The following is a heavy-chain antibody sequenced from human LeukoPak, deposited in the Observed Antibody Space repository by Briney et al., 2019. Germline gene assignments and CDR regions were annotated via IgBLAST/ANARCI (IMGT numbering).Heavy chain of an antibody. CDR2: ISLDGSNK. CDR1: GFPFHSYA. CDR3: ARVQDYSNYWNYYYYGMDV. V-gene: IGHV3-30-3*01. D-gene: IGHD4-11*01. Sequence: GSLDLPWAAPGFPFHSYAMHRVRPAPGKGLEWVAVISLDGSNKYYADSVKGRFTISRDNSKNTLYLQMNSLRAEDTAVYYCARVQDYSNYWNYYYYGMDVWGQGTTVTVSS. J-gene: IGHJ6*02.